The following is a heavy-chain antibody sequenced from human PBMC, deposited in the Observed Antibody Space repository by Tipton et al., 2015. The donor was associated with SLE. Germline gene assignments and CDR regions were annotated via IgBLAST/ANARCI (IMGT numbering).Heavy chain of an antibody. CDR3: AGIYDFWGGGGY. J-gene: IGHJ4*02. V-gene: IGHV4-39*07. CDR1: GGSISSSNFY. D-gene: IGHD3-3*01. CDR2: ISYSGSA. Sequence: TLSLTCTVSGGSISSSNFYWAWIRQPPGKGLEWIGGISYSGSAYYSPSLKSRLSISLETSKSHFSLKLTSVIAADTAVYFCAGIYDFWGGGGYWGQGKLVAVSS.